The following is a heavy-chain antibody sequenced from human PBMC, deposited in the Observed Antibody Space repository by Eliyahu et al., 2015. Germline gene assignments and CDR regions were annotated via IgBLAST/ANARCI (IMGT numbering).Heavy chain of an antibody. V-gene: IGHV3-23*01. CDR1: GFTFSXYA. D-gene: IGHD2-15*01. CDR2: ISGSTGNT. CDR3: TKKSPSGGVGY. J-gene: IGHJ4*02. Sequence: EVQLLESGGGLVQPGGSLRPSCAASGFTFSXYAXNWXRQAPGKGLXWVSTISGSTGNTYYTDSVKGRFTISRDNSKNTLYLQMNSLRAEDTAVYYCTKKSPSGGVGYWGQGTLVTVSS.